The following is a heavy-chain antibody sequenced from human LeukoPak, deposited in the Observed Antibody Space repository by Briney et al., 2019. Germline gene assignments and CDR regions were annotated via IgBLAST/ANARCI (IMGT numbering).Heavy chain of an antibody. D-gene: IGHD3-10*01. CDR2: INHSGST. V-gene: IGHV4-34*01. Sequence: PSETLSLTCAVYGGSFSGYYWSWIRQPPGKGLGWIGEINHSGSTNYNPSLKSRVTISVDKSKNQFSLKLSSVTAADTAVYYCAREGHYYGSGSYYNPWGQGTMVTVSS. J-gene: IGHJ3*01. CDR3: AREGHYYGSGSYYNP. CDR1: GGSFSGYY.